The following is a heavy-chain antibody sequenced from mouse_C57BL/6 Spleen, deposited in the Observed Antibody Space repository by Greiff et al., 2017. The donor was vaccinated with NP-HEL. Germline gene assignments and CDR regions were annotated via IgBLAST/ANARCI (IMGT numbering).Heavy chain of an antibody. V-gene: IGHV1-26*01. CDR2: INPNNGGT. CDR3: ARNGNYVGYAMDY. D-gene: IGHD2-1*01. CDR1: GYTFTDYY. Sequence: VQLQQSGPELVKPGASVKISCKASGYTFTDYYMNWVKQSHGKSLEWIGDINPNNGGTSYNQKFKGKATLTVDKSSSTAYMELRSLTSEDSAVYYCARNGNYVGYAMDYWGQGTSVTVSS. J-gene: IGHJ4*01.